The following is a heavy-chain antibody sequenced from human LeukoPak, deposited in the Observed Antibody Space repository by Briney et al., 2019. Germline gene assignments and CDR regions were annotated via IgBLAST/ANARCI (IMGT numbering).Heavy chain of an antibody. V-gene: IGHV3-74*01. J-gene: IGHJ4*02. CDR3: ARDRHYYGSGSYLDY. Sequence: GGSLRLSCAASGFTFSSYWMHWVRQAPGKGLVWVSRINSDGSSTSYADSVKGRLTISRDNAKNTLYLQMNSLRAEDTAVYYCARDRHYYGSGSYLDYWGQGTLVTVSS. CDR1: GFTFSSYW. D-gene: IGHD3-10*01. CDR2: INSDGSST.